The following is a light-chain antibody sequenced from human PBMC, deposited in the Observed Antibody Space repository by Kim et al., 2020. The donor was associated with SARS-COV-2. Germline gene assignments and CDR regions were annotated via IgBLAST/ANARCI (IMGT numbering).Light chain of an antibody. Sequence: SYELTQPPSVSVSPGQTARITCSGDALPKQYAYWYQQKPGQAPVLVIYKDSERALRIPERFSGSSSGTTVTLTISGVQADDEADYHCQSADSSGTYVVFGGGTQLTVL. CDR3: QSADSSGTYVV. V-gene: IGLV3-25*03. J-gene: IGLJ2*01. CDR1: ALPKQY. CDR2: KDS.